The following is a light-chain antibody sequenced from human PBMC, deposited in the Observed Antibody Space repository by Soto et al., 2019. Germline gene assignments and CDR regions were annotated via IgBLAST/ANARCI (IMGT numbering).Light chain of an antibody. V-gene: IGLV2-8*01. CDR2: EVS. CDR3: SSYAGSNWWV. Sequence: QSVLTQPPSASGSPGQSVTISCTGTSSDVGGYNYVSWYQQHPGKAPKLMIYEVSKRPSGVPDRFSGSKSGNTASLTVSGLQAEDEADYYCSSYAGSNWWVFGTGTKVT. CDR1: SSDVGGYNY. J-gene: IGLJ1*01.